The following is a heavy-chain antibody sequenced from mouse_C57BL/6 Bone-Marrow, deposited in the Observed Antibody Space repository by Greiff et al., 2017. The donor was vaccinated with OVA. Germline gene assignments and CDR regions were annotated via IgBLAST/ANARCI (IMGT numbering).Heavy chain of an antibody. V-gene: IGHV1-81*01. D-gene: IGHD4-1*01. J-gene: IGHJ2*01. Sequence: VQLQESGAELARPGASVKLSCKASGYTFTSYGISWVKQRTGQGLEWIGEIYPRSGNTYYNEKFKGKATLTADKSSSTAYMELRSLTSEDAAVYFCAGANWGPSDYWGQGTTLTVSS. CDR1: GYTFTSYG. CDR2: IYPRSGNT. CDR3: AGANWGPSDY.